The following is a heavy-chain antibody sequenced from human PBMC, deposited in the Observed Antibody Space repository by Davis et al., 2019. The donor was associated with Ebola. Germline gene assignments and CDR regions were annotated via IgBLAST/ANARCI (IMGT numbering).Heavy chain of an antibody. CDR1: GYTFTDNY. V-gene: IGHV1-2*02. D-gene: IGHD3-3*01. CDR3: ARGQSFWNSYSDY. CDR2: INPKSGGP. J-gene: IGHJ4*02. Sequence: ASVKVSCKASGYTFTDNYIYWVRQAPGQGLEWMGWINPKSGGPLYAQKFQGRVTLTRDTSISTAYMELSSLTSDDTAMYYCARGQSFWNSYSDYWGQGTLVTVSS.